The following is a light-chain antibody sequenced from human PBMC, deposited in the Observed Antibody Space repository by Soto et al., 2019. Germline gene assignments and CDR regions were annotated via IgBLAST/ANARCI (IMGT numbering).Light chain of an antibody. CDR2: GAS. Sequence: DIQMTQSPSSLSASVGDRVTITCRASQTISTYLNWYQQKPGKGPKLLIYGASSLQSGVPSRFSGSGSGTDFTITISSLQPEDFATYFCQQSYSSPLYTFGQGTKLEI. J-gene: IGKJ2*01. CDR1: QTISTY. V-gene: IGKV1-39*01. CDR3: QQSYSSPLYT.